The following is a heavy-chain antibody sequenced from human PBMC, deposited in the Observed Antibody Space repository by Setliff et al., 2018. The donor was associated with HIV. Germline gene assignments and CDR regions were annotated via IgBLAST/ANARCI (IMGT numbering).Heavy chain of an antibody. J-gene: IGHJ4*02. Sequence: PSETLSLTCTVSGGSITTSSFYWGWIRQPPGKGLEWIGDIYYSGTTHYNPSLKSRITISVDTSKNQFSLKLSSVTATDTAVYYCARRPSPYYYYDSSGYSGGNVDYWGQGTLVTVS. CDR1: GGSITTSSFY. CDR2: IYYSGTT. CDR3: ARRPSPYYYYDSSGYSGGNVDY. V-gene: IGHV4-39*01. D-gene: IGHD3-22*01.